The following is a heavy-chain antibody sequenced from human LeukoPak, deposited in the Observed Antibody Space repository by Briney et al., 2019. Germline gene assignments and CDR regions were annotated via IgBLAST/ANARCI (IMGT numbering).Heavy chain of an antibody. CDR1: GVAFSGYY. D-gene: IGHD4-11*01. CDR2: IYYSGST. Sequence: SETLCLTCAVYGVAFSGYYWSWIRQPPGKGLEWSGYIYYSGSTNYNPSPKSRVTILVYTCKNHFSLQLSSGLAADTRVYYWARGGPSNGNDYWGQGTLVTVSS. CDR3: ARGGPSNGNDY. J-gene: IGHJ4*02. V-gene: IGHV4-59*01.